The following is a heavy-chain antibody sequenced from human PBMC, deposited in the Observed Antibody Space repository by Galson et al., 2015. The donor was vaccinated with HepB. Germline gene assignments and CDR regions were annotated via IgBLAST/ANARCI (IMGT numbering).Heavy chain of an antibody. CDR3: TRHYYYYDSSGLKSDAFDI. CDR1: GFTFSGSA. V-gene: IGHV3-73*01. D-gene: IGHD3-22*01. J-gene: IGHJ3*02. CDR2: IRSKANSYAT. Sequence: SLRLSCAASGFTFSGSAMHWVRQASGKGLEWVGRIRSKANSYATAYAASVKGRFTISRDDSKNTAYLQMNSLNTEDTAVYYCTRHYYYYDSSGLKSDAFDIWGQGTMVTVSS.